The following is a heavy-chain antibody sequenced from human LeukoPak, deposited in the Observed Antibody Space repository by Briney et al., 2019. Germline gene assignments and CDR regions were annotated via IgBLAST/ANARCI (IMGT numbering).Heavy chain of an antibody. CDR3: ARDRSMTTARTFDY. V-gene: IGHV3-30*01. D-gene: IGHD4-11*01. CDR1: GFTLSSYA. CDR2: ISYDGSNK. Sequence: GGSLRLSCAASGFTLSSYAMHWVRQAPGKGLEWVAVISYDGSNKYYADSVKGRFTISRDNSKNTLYLQMNSLRAEDTAVYYCARDRSMTTARTFDYWGQGTLVTVSS. J-gene: IGHJ4*02.